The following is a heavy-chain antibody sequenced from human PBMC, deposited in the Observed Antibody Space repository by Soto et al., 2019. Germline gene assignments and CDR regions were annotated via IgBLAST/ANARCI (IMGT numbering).Heavy chain of an antibody. V-gene: IGHV3-30*18. CDR2: ISYDGSNK. D-gene: IGHD1-26*01. CDR1: VFTFSSYG. J-gene: IGHJ6*03. CDR3: AKDAGAPGSLYYYYYMDV. Sequence: GGSLRLSCAASVFTFSSYGMHWVRQAPGKGLEWVAVISYDGSNKYYADSVKGRFTISRDNSKNTLYLQMNSLRAEDTAVYYCAKDAGAPGSLYYYYYMDVWGKGTTVTVSS.